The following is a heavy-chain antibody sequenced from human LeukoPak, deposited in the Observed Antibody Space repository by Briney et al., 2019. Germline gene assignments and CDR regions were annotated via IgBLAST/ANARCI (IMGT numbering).Heavy chain of an antibody. V-gene: IGHV4-39*07. Sequence: PSETLSLTCTVSGGSISSSSCYWAWIRQSPERGLEWIGTIYYSGSTYYNASLKSQVTMSIDTSKNQFSLKLSSVTAADTALYYCARLRIPGDFDVWGRGTLVIVSS. J-gene: IGHJ2*01. CDR3: ARLRIPGDFDV. D-gene: IGHD7-27*01. CDR1: GGSISSSSCY. CDR2: IYYSGST.